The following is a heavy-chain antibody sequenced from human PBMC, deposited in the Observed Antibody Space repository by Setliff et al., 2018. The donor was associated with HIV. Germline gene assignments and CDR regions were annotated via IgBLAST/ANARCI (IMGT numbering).Heavy chain of an antibody. CDR1: GYTFSSYS. V-gene: IGHV1-46*01. D-gene: IGHD3-9*01. CDR3: ARDVDVYDILTGYHFDY. J-gene: IGHJ4*02. CDR2: ITPSGGSR. Sequence: ASVKVSCKTSGYTFSSYSLHWVRQGPGQGLEWMGIITPSGGSRSYAQKFQGRVTMTRDMSTSTVHMDLSSLRPEDTAVYYCARDVDVYDILTGYHFDYWGQGTLVTVSS.